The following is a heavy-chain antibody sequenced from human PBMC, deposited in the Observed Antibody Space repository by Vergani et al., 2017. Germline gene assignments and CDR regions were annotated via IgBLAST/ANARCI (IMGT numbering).Heavy chain of an antibody. CDR1: GYSFTSYW. CDR3: ASTYYYDSSGPSAFDI. V-gene: IGHV5-10-1*01. CDR2: IDPSDSYT. Sequence: EVQLVQSGAEVKKPGESLRISCKGSGYSFTSYWISWVRQMPGKGLEWMGRIDPSDSYTNYSPSFQGHVTISADKSISTAYLQWSSLKASDTAMYYCASTYYYDSSGPSAFDIWGQGTMVTVSS. D-gene: IGHD3-22*01. J-gene: IGHJ3*02.